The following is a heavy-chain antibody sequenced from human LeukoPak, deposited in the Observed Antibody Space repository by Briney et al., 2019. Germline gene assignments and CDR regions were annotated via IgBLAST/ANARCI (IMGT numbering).Heavy chain of an antibody. CDR2: IYYSGST. CDR3: ARGHSVAGGLDY. V-gene: IGHV4-59*01. Sequence: SETLSLTCTVSGGSISSYYWSWIRQPPGEGLEWIGYIYYSGSTNYNPSLKSRVTISVDTSKNQFSLKLSSVTAADTAVYYCARGHSVAGGLDYWGQGTLVTVSS. J-gene: IGHJ4*02. CDR1: GGSISSYY. D-gene: IGHD6-19*01.